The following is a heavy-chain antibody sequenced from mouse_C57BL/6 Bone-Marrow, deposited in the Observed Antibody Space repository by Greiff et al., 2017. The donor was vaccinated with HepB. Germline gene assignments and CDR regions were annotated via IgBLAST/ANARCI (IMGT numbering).Heavy chain of an antibody. V-gene: IGHV1-50*01. J-gene: IGHJ2*01. Sequence: VQLQQPGAELVKPGASVKLSCKASGYTFTSYWMQWVKQRPGQGLEWIGEIDPSDSYTNYNQKFKGKATLTVDTSSSPAYMQLSSLTSEDSAVYYCATRPDWYFDYWGQGTTLTVSS. CDR1: GYTFTSYW. D-gene: IGHD4-1*01. CDR2: IDPSDSYT. CDR3: ATRPDWYFDY.